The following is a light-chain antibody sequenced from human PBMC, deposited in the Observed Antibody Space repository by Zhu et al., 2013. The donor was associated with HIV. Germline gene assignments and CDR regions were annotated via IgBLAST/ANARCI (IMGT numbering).Light chain of an antibody. J-gene: IGKJ1*01. CDR3: HQYYRTPQT. CDR1: QSVLYNSNNKNY. V-gene: IGKV4-1*01. Sequence: DIVMTQSPDSLAMSLGERATINCKSSQSVLYNSNNKNYLAWYQQKPGQPPKLLVYWASTRESGVPDRFSGSGSGTDFTLTISSLQAEDVAVYYCHQYYRTPQTFGQGTKVEVK. CDR2: WAS.